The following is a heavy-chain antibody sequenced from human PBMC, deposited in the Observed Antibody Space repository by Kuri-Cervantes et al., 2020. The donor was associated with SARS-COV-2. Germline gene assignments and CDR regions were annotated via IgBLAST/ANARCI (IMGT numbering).Heavy chain of an antibody. Sequence: GESLKSLCAASGFIFSDSYMSWVRQAPGKGLEWVSYISSSSSYSYYADSVNGRFTISRDNARNSLYLQMNSLRAEDTAVYYCARHYGSGSYSFMHVWGKGTPVTVSS. D-gene: IGHD3-10*01. J-gene: IGHJ6*03. CDR1: GFIFSDSY. CDR2: ISSSSSYS. CDR3: ARHYGSGSYSFMHV. V-gene: IGHV3-11*06.